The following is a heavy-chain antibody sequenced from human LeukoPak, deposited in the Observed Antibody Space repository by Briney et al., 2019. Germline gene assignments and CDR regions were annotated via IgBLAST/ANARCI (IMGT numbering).Heavy chain of an antibody. CDR1: GFTFSSYA. J-gene: IGHJ4*02. Sequence: GGSLRLSCAASGFTFSSYAMSWVRQAPGKGLEWVSAISGSGGSTYYADSVKGRFTISRDNSKNTLYLQMNSLRAEDTAVYYCAKQPGMYYYDSSGLPDYWGQGTLVTVSS. CDR3: AKQPGMYYYDSSGLPDY. V-gene: IGHV3-23*01. D-gene: IGHD3-22*01. CDR2: ISGSGGST.